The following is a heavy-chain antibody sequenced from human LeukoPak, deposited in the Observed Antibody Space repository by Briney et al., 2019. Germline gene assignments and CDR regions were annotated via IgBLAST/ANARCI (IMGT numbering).Heavy chain of an antibody. CDR2: INHSGST. CDR3: ARQAKGVLDY. J-gene: IGHJ4*01. CDR1: GGSFSVYY. D-gene: IGHD1-1*01. V-gene: IGHV4-34*01. Sequence: SETLSLTCAFYGGSFSVYYWSWIRQPPGKGLEWIGEINHSGSTNYNPSLKSRVTISVDTSKNQFSLKLSSVTAADTAVYYCARQAKGVLDYWGHETLVTVSS.